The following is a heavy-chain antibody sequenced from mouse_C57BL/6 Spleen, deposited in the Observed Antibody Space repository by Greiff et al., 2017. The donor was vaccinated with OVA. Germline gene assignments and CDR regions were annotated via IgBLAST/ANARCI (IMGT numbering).Heavy chain of an antibody. CDR2: ISNGGGST. CDR1: GFTFSDYY. Sequence: EVMLVESGGGLVQPGGSLKLSCAASGFTFSDYYMYWVRQTPEKRLEWVAYISNGGGSTYYPDTVKGRFTISRDNAKNTLYLQMSRLKSEDTAMYYCARHYGIEYYAMDYWGQGTSVTVSS. J-gene: IGHJ4*01. V-gene: IGHV5-12*01. CDR3: ARHYGIEYYAMDY. D-gene: IGHD1-1*01.